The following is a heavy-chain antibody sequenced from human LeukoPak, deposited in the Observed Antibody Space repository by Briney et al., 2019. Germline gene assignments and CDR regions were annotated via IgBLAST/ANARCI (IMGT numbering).Heavy chain of an antibody. CDR1: GGSISSDY. CDR3: ASYLSPYNWFDP. J-gene: IGHJ5*02. Sequence: PSETLSLTCTVSGGSISSDYWSWIRQPPGKGLEWIGYIYYSGSTNYNSSLKSRVTISVDTSKNQFSLKLSSVTAADTAVYYCASYLSPYNWFDPWGQGTLVTVSS. D-gene: IGHD3-16*02. CDR2: IYYSGST. V-gene: IGHV4-59*08.